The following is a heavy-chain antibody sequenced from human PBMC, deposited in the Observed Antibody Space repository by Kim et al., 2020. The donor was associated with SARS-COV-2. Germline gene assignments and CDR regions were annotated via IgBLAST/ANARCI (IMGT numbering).Heavy chain of an antibody. CDR3: ARDRGLWFGELLYYYYG. J-gene: IGHJ6*01. D-gene: IGHD3-10*01. Sequence: SETLSLTCTVSGGSISSSSYYWGWIRQPPGKGLEWIGSIYYSGSTYYNPSLKSRVTISVDTSKNQFSLKLSSVTAADTAVYYCARDRGLWFGELLYYYYG. CDR2: IYYSGST. V-gene: IGHV4-39*07. CDR1: GGSISSSSYY.